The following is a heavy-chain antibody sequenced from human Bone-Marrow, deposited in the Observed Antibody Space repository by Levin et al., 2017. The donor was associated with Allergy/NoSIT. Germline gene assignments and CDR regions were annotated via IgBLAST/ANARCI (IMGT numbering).Heavy chain of an antibody. Sequence: PLASVKVSCKASGGTFSSYAISWVRQAPGQGLEWMGRIIPILGIANYAQKFQGRVTITADKSTSTAYMELSSLRSEDTAVYYCAIRRWVVVTAIEDYWGQGTLVTVSS. V-gene: IGHV1-69*04. CDR3: AIRRWVVVTAIEDY. J-gene: IGHJ4*02. D-gene: IGHD2-21*02. CDR1: GGTFSSYA. CDR2: IIPILGIA.